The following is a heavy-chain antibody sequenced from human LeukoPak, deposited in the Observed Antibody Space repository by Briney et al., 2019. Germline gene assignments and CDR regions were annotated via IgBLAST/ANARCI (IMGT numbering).Heavy chain of an antibody. CDR1: GFTFSSYG. CDR3: ARGLAARPRYYYYYMDV. J-gene: IGHJ6*03. V-gene: IGHV3-33*01. Sequence: GGSLRLSCAASGFTFSSYGMHWVRQAPGKALEWVAVIWYDGSNKYYADSVKGRFTISRDNSKNTLYLQMNSLRAEDTAVYYCARGLAARPRYYYYYMDVWGKGTTVTVSS. D-gene: IGHD6-6*01. CDR2: IWYDGSNK.